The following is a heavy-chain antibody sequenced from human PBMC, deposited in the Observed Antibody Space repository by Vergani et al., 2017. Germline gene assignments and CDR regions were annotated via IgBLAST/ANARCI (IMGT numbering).Heavy chain of an antibody. V-gene: IGHV3-48*01. CDR2: ISSSSSTI. Sequence: EVQLVESGGGLVQPGGTLRLSCAASGFTFSSYSMNWVRQAPGKGLEWVSYISSSSSTIYYADSVKGRFTISRDNAKNSLYLQMNSLRAEDTAVYYCARDDCSSTSCYWGWFDPWGQGTLVTVSS. CDR3: ARDDCSSTSCYWGWFDP. J-gene: IGHJ5*02. CDR1: GFTFSSYS. D-gene: IGHD2-2*01.